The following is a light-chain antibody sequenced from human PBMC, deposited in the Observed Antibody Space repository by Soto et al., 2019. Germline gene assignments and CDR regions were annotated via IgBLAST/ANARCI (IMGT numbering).Light chain of an antibody. J-gene: IGKJ5*01. CDR1: QSVRSRY. Sequence: ETVLTQSQGTLSLSPGERATLSCRASQSVRSRYLAWYQQKPGQAPRLLISGASSRATGIPDRFSGSGSGTDFTLTVSRLEPEDFALYYCQQYGNSPITFGQGTRLEIK. CDR3: QQYGNSPIT. CDR2: GAS. V-gene: IGKV3-20*01.